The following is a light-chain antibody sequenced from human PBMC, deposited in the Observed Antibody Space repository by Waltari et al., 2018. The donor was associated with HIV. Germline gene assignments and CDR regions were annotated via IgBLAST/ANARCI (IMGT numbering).Light chain of an antibody. J-gene: IGLJ3*02. CDR1: SSNIGSNY. Sequence: QSVLTQPPSASGTPGQRVTISCSGSSSNIGSNYGYWYQQLPGTAPKLLIYRNNLRPSGVPDRFSGSKSGTSASLAISGLRSEDEADYYCAAWDDSLSGLVFGGGTKVTVL. CDR2: RNN. V-gene: IGLV1-47*01. CDR3: AAWDDSLSGLV.